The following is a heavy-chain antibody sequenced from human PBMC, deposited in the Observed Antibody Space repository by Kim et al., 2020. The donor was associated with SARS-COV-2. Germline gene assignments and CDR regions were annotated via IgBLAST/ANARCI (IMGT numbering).Heavy chain of an antibody. D-gene: IGHD4-17*01. Sequence: GGSLRLSCAASGFTFSSYAMSWVRQAPGKGLEWVSAISGSGGSTYYADSVKGRFTIFRDNSKNTLYLQMNSLRAEDTAIYFCAKDSPKGTTYILGYFDYWGQGTLVTVSS. V-gene: IGHV3-23*01. CDR1: GFTFSSYA. CDR3: AKDSPKGTTYILGYFDY. CDR2: ISGSGGST. J-gene: IGHJ4*02.